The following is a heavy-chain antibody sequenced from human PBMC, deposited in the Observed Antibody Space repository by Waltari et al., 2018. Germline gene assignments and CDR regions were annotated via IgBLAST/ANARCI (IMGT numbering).Heavy chain of an antibody. CDR2: IYHSGTT. CDR3: ARVVKYYDSFGFPSDYMDV. CDR1: GGSVSSGLHY. Sequence: QVQLRESGPGLVKPSQTLSLTCSVSGGSVSSGLHYWSWSRQSPGKGLEWIGYIYHSGTTYYNPSLRGRLTLSVATSNYQSSLKLTSVTAADTAVYYCARVVKYYDSFGFPSDYMDVWGKGTTVIVSS. J-gene: IGHJ6*03. V-gene: IGHV4-30-4*08. D-gene: IGHD3-22*01.